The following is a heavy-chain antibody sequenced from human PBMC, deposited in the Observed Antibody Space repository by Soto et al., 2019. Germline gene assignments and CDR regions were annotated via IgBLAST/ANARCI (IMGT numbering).Heavy chain of an antibody. CDR2: ISWNSGSI. CDR3: AKGQAGIVATVFDY. J-gene: IGHJ4*02. Sequence: GGSLSLSCAASGFTFDDYAMHWVRQAPGKGLEWVSGISWNSGSIGYADSVKGRFTISRDNAKNSLYLQMNSLRAEDTALYYCAKGQAGIVATVFDYWGQGTLVTVSS. D-gene: IGHD5-12*01. V-gene: IGHV3-9*01. CDR1: GFTFDDYA.